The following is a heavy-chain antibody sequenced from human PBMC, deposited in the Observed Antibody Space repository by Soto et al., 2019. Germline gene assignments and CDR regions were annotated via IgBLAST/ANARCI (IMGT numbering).Heavy chain of an antibody. V-gene: IGHV3-30-3*01. CDR3: ARDGNTYYYDRQDY. Sequence: QVQLVESGGGVVQPGRSLRLSCAASGFTFSTYAMNWVHQGPGKGLEWVALISFDGSSKYYADSVKGRFTISRDNSKNTLYLQMNSLRGEDTAVYYCARDGNTYYYDRQDYWGQGSLVTVSS. CDR2: ISFDGSSK. D-gene: IGHD3-22*01. J-gene: IGHJ4*02. CDR1: GFTFSTYA.